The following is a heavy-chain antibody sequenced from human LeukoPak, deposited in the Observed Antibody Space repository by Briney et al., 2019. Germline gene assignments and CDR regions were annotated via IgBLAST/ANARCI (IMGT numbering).Heavy chain of an antibody. CDR3: VRSPIGASAY. D-gene: IGHD3-10*01. CDR1: VYTFTDSY. V-gene: IGHV1-2*02. CDR2: ISPNNGDT. J-gene: IGHJ4*02. Sequence: ASVKVSFKPSVYTFTDSYIHWVRQAPGVGLQWMGWISPNNGDTKYAEDFQDRVTMTRDTSINTAYMELTGLTPDDTAVYYCVRSPIGASAYWGRGTLVTVSS.